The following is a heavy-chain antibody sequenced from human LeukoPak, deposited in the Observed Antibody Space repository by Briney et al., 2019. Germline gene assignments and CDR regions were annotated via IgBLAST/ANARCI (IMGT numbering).Heavy chain of an antibody. Sequence: SVKVSCKASGYTFTSYGISWVRQAPGQGLEWMGGIIPIFGTANYAQKFQGRVTITADESTSTAYMELSSLRSEDTAVYYCARDLVCSSTSCYPVWGQGTLVTVSS. CDR2: IIPIFGTA. CDR3: ARDLVCSSTSCYPV. J-gene: IGHJ4*02. V-gene: IGHV1-69*13. D-gene: IGHD2-2*01. CDR1: GYTFTSYG.